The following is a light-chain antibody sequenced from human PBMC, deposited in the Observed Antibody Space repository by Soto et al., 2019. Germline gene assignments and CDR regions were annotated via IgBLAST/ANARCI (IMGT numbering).Light chain of an antibody. CDR1: QNVGTN. J-gene: IGKJ4*01. CDR3: QHYINLPLT. Sequence: EIVLTQSPGTLSLSPGERATLSCRASQNVGTNLARYQQKPGQAPRLLNYGASSRAIGIPDRFSGSGSGTDFTVSISRLEPKDFAVYYCQHYINLPLTFGGGTKVEIK. V-gene: IGKV3-20*01. CDR2: GAS.